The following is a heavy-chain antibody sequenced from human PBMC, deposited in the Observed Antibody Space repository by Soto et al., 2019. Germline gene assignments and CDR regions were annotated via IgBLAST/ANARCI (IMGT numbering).Heavy chain of an antibody. CDR3: ARLVVPHIVVVVAATPGFDY. Sequence: QLQLQESGPGLVKPSETLSLTCTVSGGSISSSSYYWGWIRQPPGKGLEWIGSIYYSGGTYYNPSLKSRVTISVDTSKNQFSLKLSSVTAADTAVYYCARLVVPHIVVVVAATPGFDYWGQGTLVTVSS. V-gene: IGHV4-39*01. J-gene: IGHJ4*02. CDR2: IYYSGGT. D-gene: IGHD2-15*01. CDR1: GGSISSSSYY.